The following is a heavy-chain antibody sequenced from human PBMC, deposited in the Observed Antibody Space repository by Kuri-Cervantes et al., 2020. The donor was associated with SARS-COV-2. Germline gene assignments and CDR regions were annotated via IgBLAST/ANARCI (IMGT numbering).Heavy chain of an antibody. Sequence: SVKVSCKASGGTFSSYAISWVRQAPGQGLEWMGGIIPIFGIANYAQKFQGRVTITADESTSTAYMELSSLRSEDTAVYYCARLVVAATGHLFYYYYGMDVWGQGTTVTVSS. V-gene: IGHV1-69*13. CDR1: GGTFSSYA. CDR3: ARLVVAATGHLFYYYYGMDV. CDR2: IIPIFGIA. D-gene: IGHD2-15*01. J-gene: IGHJ6*02.